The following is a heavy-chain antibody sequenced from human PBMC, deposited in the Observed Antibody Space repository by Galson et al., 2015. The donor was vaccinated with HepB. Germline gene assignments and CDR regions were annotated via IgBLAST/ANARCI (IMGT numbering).Heavy chain of an antibody. J-gene: IGHJ4*02. CDR2: ISYDGSNK. Sequence: FSSYAMHWVRQAPGKGLEWVAVISYDGSNKNYADSVKGRFTISRDNSKDTLYLQMNSLRTEDTSVYYCARTYSGRYFSDYWGQGTLVTVSS. CDR3: ARTYSGRYFSDY. V-gene: IGHV3-30-3*01. D-gene: IGHD1-26*01. CDR1: FSSYA.